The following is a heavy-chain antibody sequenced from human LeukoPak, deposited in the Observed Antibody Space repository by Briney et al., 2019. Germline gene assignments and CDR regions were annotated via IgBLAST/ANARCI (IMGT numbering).Heavy chain of an antibody. CDR2: IGGSGGST. J-gene: IGHJ4*02. Sequence: GGSLRLFCAASGFTFSSYAMSWVRQGPGKGLEGVAPIGGSGGSTYYADSVKGRFTISRDNSKYTLYLQMNSLRAEDTAVYYCAKDHYDSSGYYWDYWGQGTLVTVSS. V-gene: IGHV3-23*01. CDR3: AKDHYDSSGYYWDY. CDR1: GFTFSSYA. D-gene: IGHD3-22*01.